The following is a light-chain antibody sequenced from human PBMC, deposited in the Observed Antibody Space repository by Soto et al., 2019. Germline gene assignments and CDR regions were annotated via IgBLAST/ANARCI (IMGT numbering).Light chain of an antibody. J-gene: IGKJ4*01. CDR1: QSVLYSSNHKNY. CDR3: QQYYSTPPT. Sequence: DIVMTQSPDSLAVSLGERATINCKSSQSVLYSSNHKNYLTWYQQKPGQPPKLLIYWASTRESGVPDRFSGSGSGTDFTLTISSLQDEDVAVYYCQQYYSTPPTFGGGTKVEI. CDR2: WAS. V-gene: IGKV4-1*01.